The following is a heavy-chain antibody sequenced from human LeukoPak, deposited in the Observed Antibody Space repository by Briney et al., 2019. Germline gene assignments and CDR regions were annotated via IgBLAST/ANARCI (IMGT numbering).Heavy chain of an antibody. J-gene: IGHJ4*02. CDR3: ARSVDTAMVGDY. D-gene: IGHD5-18*01. V-gene: IGHV4-34*01. CDR2: INHSGST. Sequence: PSETLSLTCAVYGGSFSGYYWSWIRQPPGKGLEWIGEINHSGSTNYNPSLKNRVTISVDTSKNQFSLKLSSVTAADTAAYYCARSVDTAMVGDYWGQGTLVTVSS. CDR1: GGSFSGYY.